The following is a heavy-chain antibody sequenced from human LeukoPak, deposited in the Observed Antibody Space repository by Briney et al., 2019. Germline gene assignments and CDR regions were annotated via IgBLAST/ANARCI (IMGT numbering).Heavy chain of an antibody. V-gene: IGHV3-30*03. CDR1: GFTFSSYG. CDR2: ISYAGSNK. D-gene: IGHD3-10*01. CDR3: ARDKRVWFGELFPNQAGFDP. J-gene: IGHJ5*02. Sequence: PGGSLRLSCVASGFTFSSYGMHWVRQAPGKGLEWVALISYAGSNKYYADSVKGRFTISRDNSKNTLYLQMNSLRAEDTAVYYCARDKRVWFGELFPNQAGFDPWGQGTLVTVSS.